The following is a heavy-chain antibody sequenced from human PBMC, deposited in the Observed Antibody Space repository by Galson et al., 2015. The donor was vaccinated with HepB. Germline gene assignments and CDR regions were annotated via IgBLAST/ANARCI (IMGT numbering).Heavy chain of an antibody. CDR1: GGTFSSYA. J-gene: IGHJ6*03. V-gene: IGHV1-69*13. CDR2: IIPIFGTA. Sequence: SVKVSCKAAGGTFSSYAISWVRQAPGQGLEWMGGIIPIFGTANYAQKFQGRVTITADESTSTAYMELSSLRSEDTAVYYCARGYCSSTSCLYYYYYYMDVWGKGTTVTVSS. D-gene: IGHD2-2*01. CDR3: ARGYCSSTSCLYYYYYYMDV.